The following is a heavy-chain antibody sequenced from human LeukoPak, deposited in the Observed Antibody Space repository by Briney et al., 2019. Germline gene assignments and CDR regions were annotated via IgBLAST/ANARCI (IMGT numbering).Heavy chain of an antibody. CDR3: ARGGSSSELGY. CDR1: GGTFSSYA. D-gene: IGHD6-6*01. Sequence: SVKVSCKASGGTFSSYAISWVRQAPGQGLEWMGRIIPILGIANYAQKLQGRVTMTTDTSTSTAYMELRSLRSDDTAVYYCARGGSSSELGYWGQGTLVTVSS. V-gene: IGHV1-69*04. CDR2: IIPILGIA. J-gene: IGHJ4*02.